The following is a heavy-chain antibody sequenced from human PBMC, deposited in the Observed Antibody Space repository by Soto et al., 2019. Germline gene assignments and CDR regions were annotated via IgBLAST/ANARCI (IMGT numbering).Heavy chain of an antibody. CDR3: AKDPLHYGSGTPHWFDP. CDR2: ISWNSGSI. V-gene: IGHV3-9*01. Sequence: GGSLRLSCAASGFTFDDYAMHWVRQAPGKGLEWVSGISWNSGSIGYADSVKGRFTISRDNAKNSLYLQMNSLRAEDTALYYCAKDPLHYGSGTPHWFDPWGQGTLVSVSS. CDR1: GFTFDDYA. J-gene: IGHJ5*02. D-gene: IGHD3-10*01.